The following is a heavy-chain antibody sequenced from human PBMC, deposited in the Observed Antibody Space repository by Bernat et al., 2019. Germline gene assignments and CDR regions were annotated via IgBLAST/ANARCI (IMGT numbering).Heavy chain of an antibody. CDR2: ISYDGSNK. V-gene: IGHV3-30*18. CDR1: GFTFSSYG. J-gene: IGHJ4*02. CDR3: AKDSSTYEVVGVFDY. Sequence: GGGVVQPGRSLRLSCAASGFTFSSYGMHWVRQAPGKGLEWVAVISYDGSNKYYADSVKGRFTISRDNSKNTLYLQMNSLRAEDTAVYYCAKDSSTYEVVGVFDYWGQGTLVTVSS. D-gene: IGHD1-26*01.